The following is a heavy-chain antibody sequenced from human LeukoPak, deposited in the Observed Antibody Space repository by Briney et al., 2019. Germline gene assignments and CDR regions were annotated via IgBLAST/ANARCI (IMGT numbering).Heavy chain of an antibody. V-gene: IGHV3-30*03. Sequence: PGRSLRLSCAASGFTFSSYGMHWVRQAPGKGLEWVAFISYDGSNKYYADSVKGRFTTSRDNSKNTLYLQMNSLRAEDTAVYYCARDRGLSVAEAFDIWGQGTMVTVSS. J-gene: IGHJ3*02. CDR3: ARDRGLSVAEAFDI. D-gene: IGHD3-16*02. CDR2: ISYDGSNK. CDR1: GFTFSSYG.